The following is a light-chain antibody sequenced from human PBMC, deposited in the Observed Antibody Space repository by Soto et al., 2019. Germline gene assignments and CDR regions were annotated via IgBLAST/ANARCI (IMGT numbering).Light chain of an antibody. CDR2: EVT. CDR1: SSDVGAYNY. CDR3: CSYAGDLAL. Sequence: QSVLTQPASVSGSPGQSITISCTGTSSDVGAYNYVSWYQQHPDKAPKVMIYEVTNRPSGVSNRFSGSKSGNTASLTISGLQAEDEADYYCCSYAGDLALFGGGTKVTVL. J-gene: IGLJ2*01. V-gene: IGLV2-14*01.